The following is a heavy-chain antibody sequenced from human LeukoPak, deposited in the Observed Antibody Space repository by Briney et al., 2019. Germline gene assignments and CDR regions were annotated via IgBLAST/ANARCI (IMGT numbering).Heavy chain of an antibody. Sequence: GRSLRLSCAASGFTFDDYAMHWVRQAPGKGLEWVSGISWNSGSIGYADSVKGRFTISRDNAKNSLYLQMNSLRAEDTALYYCAKAETYYYDSSGYYFFDYWGQGTLVTVSS. CDR3: AKAETYYYDSSGYYFFDY. J-gene: IGHJ4*02. CDR1: GFTFDDYA. D-gene: IGHD3-22*01. CDR2: ISWNSGSI. V-gene: IGHV3-9*01.